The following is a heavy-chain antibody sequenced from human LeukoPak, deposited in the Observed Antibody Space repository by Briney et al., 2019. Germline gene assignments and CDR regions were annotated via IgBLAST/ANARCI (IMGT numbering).Heavy chain of an antibody. Sequence: SETLSLTCTVSGGSITTTNYYWAWIRQPPGEGLQWFRSVYYRGNTYSNPSLESRITMSLHTSKNQFSLRLTSVTAADTALYYCARDTVPPRNATEQKTGTYYWGLGTLVTVSS. J-gene: IGHJ4*01. CDR3: ARDTVPPRNATEQKTGTYY. CDR1: GGSITTTNYY. CDR2: VYYRGNT. D-gene: IGHD7-27*01. V-gene: IGHV4-39*02.